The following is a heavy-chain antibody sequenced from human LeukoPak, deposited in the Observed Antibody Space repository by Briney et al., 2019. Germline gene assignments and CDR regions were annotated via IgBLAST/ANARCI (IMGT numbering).Heavy chain of an antibody. D-gene: IGHD2-15*01. Sequence: GGSLRLSCVASGFTFSSYWMSWVRQSPGKGLEWVANIKQDGSEIYYVDSVKGRFTVSRDNDQNSLYLQMNCLRAEDTAVYYCATQGGYCSGTSCYTVNWGQGTLVTVSS. CDR3: ATQGGYCSGTSCYTVN. J-gene: IGHJ4*02. CDR2: IKQDGSEI. CDR1: GFTFSSYW. V-gene: IGHV3-7*01.